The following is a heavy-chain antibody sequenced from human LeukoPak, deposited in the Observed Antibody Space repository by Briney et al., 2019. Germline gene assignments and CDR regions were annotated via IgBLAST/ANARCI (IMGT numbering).Heavy chain of an antibody. CDR2: IYYSGST. CDR3: ARVYGSGYDFRGAFDI. D-gene: IGHD5-12*01. V-gene: IGHV4-59*01. Sequence: PSETLSLTCTVSGGSISSYYWSWIRQPPVKGLEWIGYIYYSGSTNYNPSLKSRVTISVDTSKNQFSLKLSSVTAADTAVYYCARVYGSGYDFRGAFDIWDQGTMVTVSS. CDR1: GGSISSYY. J-gene: IGHJ3*02.